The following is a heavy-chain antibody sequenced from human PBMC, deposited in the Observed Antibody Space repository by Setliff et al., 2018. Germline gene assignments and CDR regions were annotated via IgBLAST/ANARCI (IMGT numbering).Heavy chain of an antibody. V-gene: IGHV1-18*01. J-gene: IGHJ4*02. CDR3: TRSRSPRVVLAADFDL. CDR1: GFSFSTFG. CDR2: ISPYSGES. Sequence: ASVKVSCKTSGFSFSTFGFSWVRQSPGQGLEWMGWISPYSGESNYAQKFQDRLTVTADTSTKTTYMELRSLTSDDTAVYFCTRSRSPRVVLAADFDLWGQGTLVTVSS. D-gene: IGHD3-16*01.